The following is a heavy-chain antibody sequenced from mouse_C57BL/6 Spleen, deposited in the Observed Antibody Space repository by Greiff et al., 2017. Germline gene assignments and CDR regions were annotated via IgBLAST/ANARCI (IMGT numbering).Heavy chain of an antibody. V-gene: IGHV1-81*01. Sequence: QVQLQQSGAELARPGASVKLSCKASGYTFTSYGISWVKQRTGQGLEWIGEIYPSDGNTYYNEKFKGKATLTVDKSSSTAYMELRSLTSEDSEVSASAREAIDGYSLSRWGKGTTRTVSS. CDR2: IYPSDGNT. J-gene: IGHJ2*01. CDR1: GYTFTSYG. D-gene: IGHD2-3*01. CDR3: AREAIDGYSLSR.